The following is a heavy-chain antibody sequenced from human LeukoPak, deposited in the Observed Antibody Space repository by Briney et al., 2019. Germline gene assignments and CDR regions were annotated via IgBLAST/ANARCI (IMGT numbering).Heavy chain of an antibody. V-gene: IGHV4-34*01. J-gene: IGHJ4*02. CDR3: ARDRLGRCTNGICRYFDY. Sequence: SETLSLTCAVYGEPFTGYYWSWIRQSPERGLEWLGEIHHSGSTNYNPSLKRPVTLSVDASRNEVSLKVDSVTAADTAVYFCARDRLGRCTNGICRYFDYWGQGSLVTVSS. CDR1: GEPFTGYY. CDR2: IHHSGST. D-gene: IGHD2-8*01.